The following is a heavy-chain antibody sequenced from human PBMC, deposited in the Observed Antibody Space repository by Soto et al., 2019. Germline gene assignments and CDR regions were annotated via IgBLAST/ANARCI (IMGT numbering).Heavy chain of an antibody. V-gene: IGHV1-58*01. CDR3: AAANIVVVPAAKLSWYYYYGMDG. CDR2: IVVGSGNT. D-gene: IGHD2-2*01. Sequence: ASVKVSCKASGFTFTSSAVQWVRQARGQRLEWIGWIVVGSGNTNYAQKFQERVTITRDMSTSTAYMELSSLRSEDTAVYYCAAANIVVVPAAKLSWYYYYGMDGWGQGTTVTVSS. J-gene: IGHJ6*02. CDR1: GFTFTSSA.